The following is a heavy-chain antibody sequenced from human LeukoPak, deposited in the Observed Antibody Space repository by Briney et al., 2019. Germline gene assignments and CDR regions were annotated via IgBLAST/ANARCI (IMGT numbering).Heavy chain of an antibody. D-gene: IGHD2-15*01. J-gene: IGHJ4*02. Sequence: SPTLSLTCTVSGGSLSIYYWSWIRQPPGKGLEWIGYIYYSGSTNYNPSLKSRVTMSVDTSKNQFSLKLSSVTAADTAVYHCARQGSDCSGGSCYYYYFDYWGQGTLVTVSS. CDR1: GGSLSIYY. CDR3: ARQGSDCSGGSCYYYYFDY. V-gene: IGHV4-59*08. CDR2: IYYSGST.